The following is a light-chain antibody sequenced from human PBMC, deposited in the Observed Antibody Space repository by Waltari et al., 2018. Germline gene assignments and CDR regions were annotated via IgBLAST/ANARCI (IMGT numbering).Light chain of an antibody. CDR3: QQRYNWPHT. CDR1: QSVDIN. Sequence: EIVLTQSPATVSLSPGERATLSCRASQSVDINLAWYQQKPGQPPRLLIYDASNRATGISARFSGSWSGTEFTLTISSLEPEDFALYYCQQRYNWPHTFGRGTKLEIK. J-gene: IGKJ2*01. CDR2: DAS. V-gene: IGKV3-11*01.